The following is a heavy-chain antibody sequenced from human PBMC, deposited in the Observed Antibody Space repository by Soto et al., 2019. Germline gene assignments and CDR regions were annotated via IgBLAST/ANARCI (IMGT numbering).Heavy chain of an antibody. Sequence: QVQLVQSGAEVKKPGSSVKVSCKASGGTFSSYTISWVRQAPGQGLEWMGWIIPILGIANYAQKFQGRVTITADKSTSTAYMELSSLRSEDTAVYYCARDGTGSGYDPDYWGQGTLVTVSS. CDR2: IIPILGIA. J-gene: IGHJ4*02. D-gene: IGHD5-12*01. CDR3: ARDGTGSGYDPDY. CDR1: GGTFSSYT. V-gene: IGHV1-69*08.